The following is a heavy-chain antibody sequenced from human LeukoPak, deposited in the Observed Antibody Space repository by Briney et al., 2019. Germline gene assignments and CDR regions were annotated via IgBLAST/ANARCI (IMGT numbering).Heavy chain of an antibody. CDR2: IYYSGST. CDR1: GGSISSGDYY. V-gene: IGHV4-30-4*01. Sequence: PSQTLSLTCTVSGGSISSGDYYWSWIRHPPGKGLEWIGHIYYSGSTYYNPSLKSRVTISVDTSKNQFSLKLSSVTAADTAVYYCARANYDSSGYYQRLTWFDPWGQGTLVTVSS. CDR3: ARANYDSSGYYQRLTWFDP. D-gene: IGHD3-22*01. J-gene: IGHJ5*02.